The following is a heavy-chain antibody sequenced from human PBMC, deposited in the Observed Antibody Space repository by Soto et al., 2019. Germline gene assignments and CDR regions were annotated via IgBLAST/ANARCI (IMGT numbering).Heavy chain of an antibody. J-gene: IGHJ4*02. V-gene: IGHV4-31*03. CDR2: IYYSGST. Sequence: QVQLQESGPGLVKPSQTLSLTCTVSGGSISSGGYYWSWIRQHPGKGLEWIGYIYYSGSTYYNPSLKSRVTISVDTSKNQFSLKLSSVTAADTAVYYCARGFGSGWIGPWKVDYWGQGTLVTVSS. D-gene: IGHD6-19*01. CDR3: ARGFGSGWIGPWKVDY. CDR1: GGSISSGGYY.